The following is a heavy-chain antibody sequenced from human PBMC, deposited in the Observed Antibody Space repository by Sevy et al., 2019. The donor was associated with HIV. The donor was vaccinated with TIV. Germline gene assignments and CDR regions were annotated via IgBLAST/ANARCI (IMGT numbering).Heavy chain of an antibody. Sequence: SETLSLTCTVSGGSISSFYWSWIRQPPGKGLEWIGYIYYSGNTNYSPSLKSRVTISLDTSNNQFSLNLSSATAADTAVYYCARGQYSYGYWREFDYWGQGTLVTVSS. J-gene: IGHJ4*02. D-gene: IGHD5-18*01. CDR3: ARGQYSYGYWREFDY. CDR2: IYYSGNT. V-gene: IGHV4-59*01. CDR1: GGSISSFY.